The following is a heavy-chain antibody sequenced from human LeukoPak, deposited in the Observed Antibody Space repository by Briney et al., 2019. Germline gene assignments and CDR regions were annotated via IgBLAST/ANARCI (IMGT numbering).Heavy chain of an antibody. Sequence: SETLSLTCTVSDGSISNYYWSWVRQPAGKGLEWIGRIYTSGSTNYNPSLKSRVTMSVDTSKNQFSLKLTAVTAADTAVYYCARVGSNPFFQFDPWGQGTLVTVSS. CDR3: ARVGSNPFFQFDP. CDR1: DGSISNYY. V-gene: IGHV4-4*07. CDR2: IYTSGST. D-gene: IGHD4-11*01. J-gene: IGHJ5*02.